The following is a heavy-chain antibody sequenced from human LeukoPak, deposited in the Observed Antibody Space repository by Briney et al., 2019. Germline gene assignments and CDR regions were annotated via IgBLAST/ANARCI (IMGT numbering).Heavy chain of an antibody. CDR1: GYSFTSHW. Sequence: GESLKISCQGSGYSFTSHWIGWVRQMPGKGLEWMGIIYPGDSDTRYSPSFQGQVTISADKSISTAYLQWSSLKASDTAMYYCARHTGDYGDPYNWFDPWGQGTLVTVSS. CDR3: ARHTGDYGDPYNWFDP. CDR2: IYPGDSDT. D-gene: IGHD4-17*01. V-gene: IGHV5-51*01. J-gene: IGHJ5*02.